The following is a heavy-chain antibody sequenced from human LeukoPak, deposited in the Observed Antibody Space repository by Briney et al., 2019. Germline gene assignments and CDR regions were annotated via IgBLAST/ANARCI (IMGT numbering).Heavy chain of an antibody. J-gene: IGHJ3*02. CDR3: ARLGPTSGSYDALDI. CDR1: GGSISSYY. D-gene: IGHD1-26*01. V-gene: IGHV4-59*08. CDR2: IYYSGST. Sequence: SETLSLTCTVSGGSISSYYWSWIRQPPGKGLEWIGYIYYSGSTNYNPSLKSRVTISVDTSKNQFSLKLSSVTAADTAVYYCARLGPTSGSYDALDIWGQGTMVTVSS.